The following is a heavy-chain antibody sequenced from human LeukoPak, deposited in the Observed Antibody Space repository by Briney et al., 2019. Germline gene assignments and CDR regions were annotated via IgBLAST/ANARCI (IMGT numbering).Heavy chain of an antibody. CDR1: GYIFTSNW. V-gene: IGHV5-51*01. D-gene: IGHD6-19*01. J-gene: IGHJ5*02. Sequence: GESLKISCQASGYIFTSNWIGWVRQMPGKGLESMGLIYPADSDTTYSPSFQGQVTISADKSISTVYLQWSSLKASDTAMYYCAVSSGGPPYQNWFDPWGQGTLVTVSS. CDR2: IYPADSDT. CDR3: AVSSGGPPYQNWFDP.